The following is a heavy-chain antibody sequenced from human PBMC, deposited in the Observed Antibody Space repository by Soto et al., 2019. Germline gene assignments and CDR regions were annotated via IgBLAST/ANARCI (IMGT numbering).Heavy chain of an antibody. CDR3: ARGGWQAGPDDPFDI. D-gene: IGHD6-19*01. CDR2: INPYNGNT. V-gene: IGHV1-18*01. Sequence: ASVKVSCKASGYTFNTYGITWVRQAPGQGLEWMGWINPYNGNTKFAQKLQDRVTMTTATSTSTAYMELASLRSDDTAVYYCARGGWQAGPDDPFDIWGQGTMVTVSS. J-gene: IGHJ3*02. CDR1: GYTFNTYG.